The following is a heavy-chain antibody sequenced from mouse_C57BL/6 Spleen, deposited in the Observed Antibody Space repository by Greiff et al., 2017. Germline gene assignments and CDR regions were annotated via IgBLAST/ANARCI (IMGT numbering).Heavy chain of an antibody. V-gene: IGHV1-82*01. D-gene: IGHD1-1*01. Sequence: LQQSGPELVKPGASVKISCKASGYAFSSSWMNWVKQRPGKGLEWIGRIYPGDGDTNYNGKFKGKATLTADKSSSTAYMQLSSLTSEDSAVYFCAGGSFDYWGQGTTLTVSS. CDR3: AGGSFDY. J-gene: IGHJ2*01. CDR1: GYAFSSSW. CDR2: IYPGDGDT.